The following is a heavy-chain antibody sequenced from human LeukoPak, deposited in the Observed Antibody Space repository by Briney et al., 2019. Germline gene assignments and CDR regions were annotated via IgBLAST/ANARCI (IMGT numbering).Heavy chain of an antibody. CDR3: ARDGEYSSSARGFDP. Sequence: SETLSLTCTVSGYSISSGHYWGWIRQPPGKGLEWIGSIHHSGSTSYNPSLKSRVTISVDTSKNQLSLKLSSVTAADTAVYYCARDGEYSSSARGFDPRGQGTLVTVSS. CDR2: IHHSGST. CDR1: GYSISSGHY. D-gene: IGHD6-6*01. V-gene: IGHV4-38-2*02. J-gene: IGHJ5*02.